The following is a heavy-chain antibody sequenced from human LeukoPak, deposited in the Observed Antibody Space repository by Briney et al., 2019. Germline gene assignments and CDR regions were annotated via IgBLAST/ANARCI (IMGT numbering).Heavy chain of an antibody. V-gene: IGHV1-46*01. CDR1: GYTFTSYY. CDR3: ATNILVRDIINWFDP. J-gene: IGHJ5*02. Sequence: ASVKVSCKASGYTFTSYYMHWVRQAPGQGLEWMGITNPSGGSTSYAQKFQGRVTMTRDTSISTAYMELSSLRYDDTAVYYCATNILVRDIINWFDPWGQGTLVTVSS. CDR2: TNPSGGST. D-gene: IGHD3-10*01.